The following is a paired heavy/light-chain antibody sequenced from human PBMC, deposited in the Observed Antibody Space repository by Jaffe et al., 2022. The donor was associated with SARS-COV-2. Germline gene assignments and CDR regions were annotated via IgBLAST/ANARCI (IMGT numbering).Light chain of an antibody. CDR3: QQYNNWPQT. V-gene: IGKV3D-15*01. Sequence: EIVMTQSPATLSVSPGERATLSCRASQSVSSNLAWYQHKPGQAPRLVIYGASTRATGIPARFSGSGSGTDFTLTIGSLQSEDFAVYYCQQYNNWPQTFGQGTKVEIK. CDR1: QSVSSN. J-gene: IGKJ1*01. CDR2: GAS.
Heavy chain of an antibody. CDR2: IYPSDSNT. D-gene: IGHD5-12*01. CDR3: VRIPGGRNGYNYCDY. Sequence: EVQLVQSGAEVKKPGESLKISCKGSGYSFTSYWIGWVRQMPGKGLEWMGIIYPSDSNTRYSPSFQGQVTISADKSVSTAYLQWSSLKASDTAMYYCVRIPGGRNGYNYCDYWGQGTLVTVSS. J-gene: IGHJ4*02. V-gene: IGHV5-51*01. CDR1: GYSFTSYW.